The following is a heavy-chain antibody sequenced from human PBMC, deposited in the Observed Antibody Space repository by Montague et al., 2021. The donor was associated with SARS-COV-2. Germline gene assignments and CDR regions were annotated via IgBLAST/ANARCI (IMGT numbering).Heavy chain of an antibody. V-gene: IGHV4-39*01. CDR1: GGSISSSSYY. J-gene: IGHJ4*02. CDR3: ARQRRGGLVSTPRFFDY. CDR2: IYYSGST. Sequence: SETLSLTCTVSGGSISSSSYYWGWIRQPPGKGLEWIGSIYYSGSTYYNPSLKSRVTISVDTSKNQFSLKLSSVTAADTAVYNCARQRRGGLVSTPRFFDYWGQGTLVTVSS. D-gene: IGHD6-19*01.